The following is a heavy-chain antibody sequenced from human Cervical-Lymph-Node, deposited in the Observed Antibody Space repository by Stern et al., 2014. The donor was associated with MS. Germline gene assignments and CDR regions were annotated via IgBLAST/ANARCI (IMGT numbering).Heavy chain of an antibody. CDR2: IFTADADS. D-gene: IGHD2-2*01. J-gene: IGHJ6*02. Sequence: VQLVQSGAEVKKPGESLKLSCKGSGYNFGDYWIGWVRQKPGKGLEWLGTIFTADADSRYSPAFEGQVIISADESIRTAFLQSSSLKASDTGIYYCARHQPAATFAMDVWGQGTTVIVSS. CDR3: ARHQPAATFAMDV. CDR1: GYNFGDYW. V-gene: IGHV5-51*01.